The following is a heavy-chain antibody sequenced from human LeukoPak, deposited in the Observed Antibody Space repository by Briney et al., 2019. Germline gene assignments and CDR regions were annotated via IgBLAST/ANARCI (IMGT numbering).Heavy chain of an antibody. CDR3: ARARGYSGYTPNYYYGLDV. CDR1: GGSISSGGYS. J-gene: IGHJ6*02. CDR2: IFPSGTT. Sequence: SQTLSLTCAVSGGSISSGGYSWSWIRQPPGKGLEWIGYIFPSGTTSYNPPLKSRITISVDKSKNQFFLKLNSVTAADTAVYYCARARGYSGYTPNYYYGLDVWGQGTTVTVSS. D-gene: IGHD5-12*01. V-gene: IGHV4-30-2*01.